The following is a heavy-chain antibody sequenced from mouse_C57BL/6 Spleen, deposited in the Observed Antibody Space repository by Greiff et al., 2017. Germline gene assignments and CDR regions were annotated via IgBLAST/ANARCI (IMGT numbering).Heavy chain of an antibody. CDR2: IIPSNGGN. J-gene: IGHJ3*01. V-gene: IGHV1-53*01. CDR3: ARRHYCNFPWFAY. CDR1: GYTFTSYW. Sequence: QVQLQQPGPELVKPGASVKLSCKASGYTFTSYWMHWVKQRPGQGIEWIGNIIPSNGGNNYNEKFKSKATLTVDKSTNTAYMKLSSLTTEDSAVYYCARRHYCNFPWFAYWGQGTLVTVSA. D-gene: IGHD2-1*01.